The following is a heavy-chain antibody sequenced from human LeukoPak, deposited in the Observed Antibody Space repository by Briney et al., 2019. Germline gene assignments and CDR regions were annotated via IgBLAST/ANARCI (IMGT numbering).Heavy chain of an antibody. J-gene: IGHJ3*02. Sequence: ASVKVSCKVSGYTLTELSMHWVRQAPGKGVEGVGGFDLEEGETIYAQKFQGRVTMTEDTSTDTAYMELSSLRSEDTAVYYCATGAPRGPSLEFLEWLREVYAFDNWGQGTMVTVSS. CDR1: GYTLTELS. CDR3: ATGAPRGPSLEFLEWLREVYAFDN. CDR2: FDLEEGET. V-gene: IGHV1-24*01. D-gene: IGHD3-3*01.